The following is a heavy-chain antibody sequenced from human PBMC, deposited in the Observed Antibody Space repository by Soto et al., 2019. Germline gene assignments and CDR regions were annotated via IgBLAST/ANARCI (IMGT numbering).Heavy chain of an antibody. J-gene: IGHJ4*02. CDR2: IRSKTNSFAT. CDR3: SRPAVGTTGDY. V-gene: IGHV3-73*02. D-gene: IGHD1-26*01. CDR1: GFTFSGSA. Sequence: EVQLVESGGGLVQPGGSLKLSCAASGFTFSGSAIHWVRQASGKGLEWVGRIRSKTNSFATAYAASVNGRFTISRDDSKKTAYLQMNSLRTEDPAVYYCSRPAVGTTGDYWGQGTLVTVSS.